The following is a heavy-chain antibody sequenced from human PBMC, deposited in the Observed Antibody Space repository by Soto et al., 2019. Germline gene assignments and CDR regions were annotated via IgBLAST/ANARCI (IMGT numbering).Heavy chain of an antibody. CDR3: ATVITIFGVALRWFDP. J-gene: IGHJ5*02. D-gene: IGHD3-3*01. Sequence: ASVKVSCKVSGYTLTELSMHWVRQAPGKGLEWMGGFDPEDGETIYAQKFQGRVTMTKDTSTDTAYMELSSLRSEDTAVYYCATVITIFGVALRWFDPWGQGTLVTVSS. CDR1: GYTLTELS. V-gene: IGHV1-24*01. CDR2: FDPEDGET.